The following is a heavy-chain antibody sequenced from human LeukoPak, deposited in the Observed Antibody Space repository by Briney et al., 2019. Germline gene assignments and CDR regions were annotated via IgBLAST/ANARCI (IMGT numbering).Heavy chain of an antibody. V-gene: IGHV1/OR15-1*04. D-gene: IGHD6-19*01. J-gene: IGHJ4*02. CDR1: GYIFTDCY. CDR2: INPNSGGT. CDR3: ARDRGASSGPLDY. Sequence: GASVKVSCKASGYIFTDCYMHWVRQAPGQELGWMGRINPNSGGTNYAQKFQGRVTITTDESTSTAYMELSSLRSEDTAVYYCARDRGASSGPLDYWGQGTLVTVSS.